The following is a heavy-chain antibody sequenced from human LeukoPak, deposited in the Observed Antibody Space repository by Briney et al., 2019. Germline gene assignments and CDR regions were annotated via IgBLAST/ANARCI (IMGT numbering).Heavy chain of an antibody. CDR3: ARGRSGYWRY. Sequence: SETLSLTCTVSGGSISSGGYYWSWIRQPPGKGLEWIGEINHSGSTNYNPSLKSRVTISVDTSKNQFSLKLSSVTAADTAVYYCARGRSGYWRYWGQGTLVTVSS. CDR2: INHSGST. CDR1: GGSISSGGYY. J-gene: IGHJ4*02. V-gene: IGHV4-39*07. D-gene: IGHD3-22*01.